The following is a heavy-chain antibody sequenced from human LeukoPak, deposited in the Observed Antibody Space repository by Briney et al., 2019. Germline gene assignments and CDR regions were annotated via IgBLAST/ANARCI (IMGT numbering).Heavy chain of an antibody. D-gene: IGHD3-22*01. CDR3: AKNTMIVVVTAPFDY. CDR1: GFTFSSYT. J-gene: IGHJ4*02. V-gene: IGHV3-21*04. Sequence: GGSLRLSCAAPGFTFSSYTMNWVRQAPGKGLEWVSSISTTGSYIYYADSVKGRFTISRDNSKNTLYLQMNSLRAEDTAVYYCAKNTMIVVVTAPFDYWGQGTLVTVSS. CDR2: ISTTGSYI.